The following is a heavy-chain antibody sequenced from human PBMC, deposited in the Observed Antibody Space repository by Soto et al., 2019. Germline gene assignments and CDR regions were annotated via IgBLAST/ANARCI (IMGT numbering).Heavy chain of an antibody. D-gene: IGHD3-3*01. CDR1: GDSVSSNSAA. CDR2: TFYRSKWYN. V-gene: IGHV6-1*01. Sequence: PSQTLSLTCAISGDSVSSNSAAWIWIRQSPSRGLEWLGRTFYRSKWYNDYAVSVKSRITINPDTSKNQFSLQLNSVTPEDTAVYYCARDSITIFGVVSDYWGQGTLVTVSS. J-gene: IGHJ4*02. CDR3: ARDSITIFGVVSDY.